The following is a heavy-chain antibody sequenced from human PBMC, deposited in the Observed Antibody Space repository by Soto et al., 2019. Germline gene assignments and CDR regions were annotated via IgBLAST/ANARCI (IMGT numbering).Heavy chain of an antibody. CDR3: VKDLALMGDY. V-gene: IGHV3-30*18. D-gene: IGHD3-16*01. CDR2: ILYDGSNK. J-gene: IGHJ4*02. CDR1: GFSFNSYG. Sequence: QVQLVESGGGVVQPGTSRRLSCTASGFSFNSYGMDWVRQAPGKGLEWVARILYDGSNKFYGDSVKGRFTISRDNSKKTLYPQMDSLRVEDTAAYYCVKDLALMGDYWGQGTPVTVST.